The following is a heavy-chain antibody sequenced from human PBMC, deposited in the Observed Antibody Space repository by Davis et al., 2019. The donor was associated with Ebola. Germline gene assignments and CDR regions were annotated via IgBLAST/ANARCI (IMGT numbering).Heavy chain of an antibody. CDR1: GFSFRTYD. V-gene: IGHV3-13*01. CDR2: IGTAGDT. D-gene: IGHD2-2*01. CDR3: VRPAFGSHYFDY. J-gene: IGHJ4*02. Sequence: GESLKISCAASGFSFRTYDMHWVRQVTGQTLEWVSAIGTAGDTYYPASVKGRFTISRENARNSLYLQMNSLRTEDTAVYYCVRPAFGSHYFDYWGQGILVTVSS.